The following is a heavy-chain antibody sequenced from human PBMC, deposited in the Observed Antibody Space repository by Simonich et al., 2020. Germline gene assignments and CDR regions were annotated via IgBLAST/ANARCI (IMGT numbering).Heavy chain of an antibody. D-gene: IGHD7-27*01. J-gene: IGHJ6*03. CDR1: GFTFSSSW. CDR3: ARDGLGTAYYYYMDV. V-gene: IGHV3-7*01. Sequence: EVQLVESGGGLVQPGGSLRLSCAASGFTFSSSWMSWVRQAPGKGLEWVANIKQDGSEKYYVDSEKGRFTISRDNAKNTLYLKMNSLRAEDTAVYYCARDGLGTAYYYYMDVWGQGTTVTVSS. CDR2: IKQDGSEK.